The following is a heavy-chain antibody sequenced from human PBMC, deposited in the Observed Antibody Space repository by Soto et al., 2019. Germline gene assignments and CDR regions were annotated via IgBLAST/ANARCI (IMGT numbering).Heavy chain of an antibody. CDR2: IKQDGSEK. Sequence: EVQLVESGGGLVQPGGSLRISCAVSGFTFSSYWMSWVRQAPGKGLEWVATIKQDGSEKYYVDSVKGRFTISRDNAENSLYLQMNSLSAEDTAVYFCARDVGYDYVNWGLVTLVTVSS. CDR3: ARDVGYDYVN. J-gene: IGHJ4*02. D-gene: IGHD5-12*01. CDR1: GFTFSSYW. V-gene: IGHV3-7*01.